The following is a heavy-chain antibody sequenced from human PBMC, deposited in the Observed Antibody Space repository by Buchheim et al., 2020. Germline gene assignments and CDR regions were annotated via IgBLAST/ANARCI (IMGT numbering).Heavy chain of an antibody. CDR1: GGSITSSPW. CDR2: IYDTGRT. V-gene: IGHV4-4*02. Sequence: QVQLQESGPGLVKPSGTLSLTCAVSGGSITSSPWWTWVRQSPGTGLEWIGEIYDTGRTNSNPSLKSRVTMSVDKSKNQFSLKVTAVTAADTAVYYCVRSASYRAYGMDVWGQGTT. CDR3: VRSASYRAYGMDV. J-gene: IGHJ6*02.